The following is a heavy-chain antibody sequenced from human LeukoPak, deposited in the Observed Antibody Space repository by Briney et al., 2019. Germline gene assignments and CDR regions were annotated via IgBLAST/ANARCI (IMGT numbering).Heavy chain of an antibody. Sequence: GGSLRLSCAASGFTFSNAWMSWVRQAPGKGLEWDGRIKSKTDGGKTDYAAPVKGRFTISRDDSKNTLYLQMNSLKTEDTVVYYCTTDGSYHNAALWGQGTLVTVSS. CDR1: GFTFSNAW. V-gene: IGHV3-15*01. J-gene: IGHJ4*02. D-gene: IGHD1-26*01. CDR3: TTDGSYHNAAL. CDR2: IKSKTDGGKT.